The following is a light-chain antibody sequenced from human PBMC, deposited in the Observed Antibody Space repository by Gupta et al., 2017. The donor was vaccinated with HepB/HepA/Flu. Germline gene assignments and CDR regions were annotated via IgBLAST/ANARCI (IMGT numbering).Light chain of an antibody. V-gene: IGLV3-1*01. Sequence: SSELTQPPSVSVSPGQTAGITCSGNTLGDKYVSWYQQKPGQSPVLVIYQDNKRASGIRERCSGSNSGNTATLTITGTQGGDEDDYFCQAGDSSARVFGGGSMLTVL. J-gene: IGLJ3*02. CDR3: QAGDSSARV. CDR2: QDN. CDR1: TLGDKY.